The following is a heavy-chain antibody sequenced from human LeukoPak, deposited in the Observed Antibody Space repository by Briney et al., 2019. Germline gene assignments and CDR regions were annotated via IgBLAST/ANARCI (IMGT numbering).Heavy chain of an antibody. Sequence: GASVKVSCKASGYTFTGYYMHWVRQAPGQGLEWMGWINPNSGGTNYAQKFQGRVTMTGDTSISTAYMELSRLRSDDTAVYYCARGTPTVVTPSGFDPWGQGTLVTVSS. CDR2: INPNSGGT. V-gene: IGHV1-2*02. J-gene: IGHJ5*02. D-gene: IGHD4-23*01. CDR3: ARGTPTVVTPSGFDP. CDR1: GYTFTGYY.